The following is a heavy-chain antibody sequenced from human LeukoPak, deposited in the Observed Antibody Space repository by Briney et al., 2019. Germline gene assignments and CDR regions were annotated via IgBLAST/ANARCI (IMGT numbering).Heavy chain of an antibody. V-gene: IGHV3-11*06. Sequence: KTGGSLRLSCAASGFTFGDYYMSWIRQAPGKGLEWVSYISSSSSYTNYADSVKGRFTISRDNAKNSLYLQMNSLRAEDTAVYYCARDYCSGGSCYSDYWGQGTLVTVSS. J-gene: IGHJ4*02. CDR3: ARDYCSGGSCYSDY. CDR1: GFTFGDYY. CDR2: ISSSSSYT. D-gene: IGHD2-15*01.